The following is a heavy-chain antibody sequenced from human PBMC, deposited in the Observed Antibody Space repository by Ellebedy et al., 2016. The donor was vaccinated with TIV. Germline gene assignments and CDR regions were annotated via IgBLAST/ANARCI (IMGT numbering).Heavy chain of an antibody. CDR2: FGDTP. V-gene: IGHV3-23*01. CDR1: GFRFNVYA. D-gene: IGHD3-10*01. CDR3: AKGVTMVRGAQVHPYYYYYGMDV. J-gene: IGHJ6*02. Sequence: GGSLRLSXAASGFRFNVYAMSWVRQTPGKGLQWVSSFGDTPYYADSVKGRFSISRDNSKNTLYLQMNSLRAEDTAVYYCAKGVTMVRGAQVHPYYYYYGMDVWGQGTTVTVSS.